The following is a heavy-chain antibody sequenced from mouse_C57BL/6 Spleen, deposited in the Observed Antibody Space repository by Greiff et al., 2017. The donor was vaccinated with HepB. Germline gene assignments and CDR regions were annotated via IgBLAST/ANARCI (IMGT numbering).Heavy chain of an antibody. CDR2: IYPNNGGN. V-gene: IGHV1-34*01. J-gene: IGHJ4*01. D-gene: IGHD1-1*01. CDR1: GYTFTDYY. Sequence: EVQLQQSGPELVKPGASVKMSCKASGYTFTDYYMHWVKQSHGKSLEWIGYIYPNNGGNGYNQKVKGKATLTVDKSSSTAYMELRSLTSEDAAVYYCARGGYGSSYDYAMDYWGQGTSVTVSS. CDR3: ARGGYGSSYDYAMDY.